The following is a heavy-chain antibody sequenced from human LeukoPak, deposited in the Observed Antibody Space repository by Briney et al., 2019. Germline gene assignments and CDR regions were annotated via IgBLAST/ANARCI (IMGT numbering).Heavy chain of an antibody. CDR1: GGSFSGYY. D-gene: IGHD3-22*01. Sequence: PSETLSLTCAVYGGSFSGYYWSWIRQPPGKGLEWIGEINHSGSTNYNPSLESRVTISVDTSKNQFSLKLSSVTAADTAVYYCARTYLFLSSSGYRDWGQGTLVTVSS. CDR3: ARTYLFLSSSGYRD. CDR2: INHSGST. J-gene: IGHJ4*02. V-gene: IGHV4-34*01.